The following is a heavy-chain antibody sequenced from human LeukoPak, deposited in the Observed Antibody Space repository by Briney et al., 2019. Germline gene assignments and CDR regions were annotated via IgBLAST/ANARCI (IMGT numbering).Heavy chain of an antibody. CDR2: ISGSGGST. CDR1: GVTPSSYA. CDR3: AKGGDYGDPNFDY. V-gene: IGHV3-23*01. J-gene: IGHJ4*02. Sequence: GWSLRLSCAASGVTPSSYAMSWVGQAPGKGLEWVSAISGSGGSTYYADSVKGRFTISRDNSKNTLYLQMNSLRAEDTAVYYCAKGGDYGDPNFDYWGQGTLVTVSA. D-gene: IGHD4-17*01.